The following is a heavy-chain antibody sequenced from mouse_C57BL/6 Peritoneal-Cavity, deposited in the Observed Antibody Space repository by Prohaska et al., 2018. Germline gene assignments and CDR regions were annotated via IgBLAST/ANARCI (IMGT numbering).Heavy chain of an antibody. J-gene: IGHJ4*01. D-gene: IGHD1-1*01. CDR3: ARRTFYGSSHYYAMDY. V-gene: IGHV1-18*01. CDR2: INPNNGGT. Sequence: HGKSLEWIGDINPNNGGTIYNQKFKGKATLTVDKFSSTAYMELRSLTSEDTAVYYCARRTFYGSSHYYAMDYWGQGTSVTVSS.